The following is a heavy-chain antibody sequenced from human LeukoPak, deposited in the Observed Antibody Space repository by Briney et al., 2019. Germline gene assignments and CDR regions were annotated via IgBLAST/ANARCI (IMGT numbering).Heavy chain of an antibody. CDR1: GSAVTRHY. CDR3: ATREGYYYDSSGYHSLYYYMDV. Sequence: GASLKVSCKVSGSAVTRHYMCWGRKAPGQGLEWMGIMNRSWGRTSYAQKFQGRVTMTRDTSTSTVYMELSSLRSEDTAVYYCATREGYYYDSSGYHSLYYYMDVWGKGTTVTVSS. V-gene: IGHV1-46*01. CDR2: MNRSWGRT. J-gene: IGHJ6*03. D-gene: IGHD3-22*01.